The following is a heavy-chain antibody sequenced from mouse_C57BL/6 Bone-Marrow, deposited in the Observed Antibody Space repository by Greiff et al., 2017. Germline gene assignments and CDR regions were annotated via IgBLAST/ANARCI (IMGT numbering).Heavy chain of an antibody. Sequence: VQLVESGPGLVQPSPSLSITCTVSGFSLTSYGVHWVRQSPGKGLEWLGVIWSGGSTDYNAAFISRLSISKDNSKNQVFFKMNRLQADDTDIYSCSRNGSYYVPFAYWGQGTLITVSA. CDR3: SRNGSYYVPFAY. D-gene: IGHD2-12*01. CDR2: IWSGGST. CDR1: GFSLTSYG. V-gene: IGHV2-2*01. J-gene: IGHJ3*01.